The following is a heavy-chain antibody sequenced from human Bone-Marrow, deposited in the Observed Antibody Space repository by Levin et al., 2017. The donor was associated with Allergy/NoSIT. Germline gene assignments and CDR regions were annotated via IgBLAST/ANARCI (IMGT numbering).Heavy chain of an antibody. D-gene: IGHD3-10*01. CDR3: ARGKGGSGAFDY. V-gene: IGHV3-64*01. Sequence: PGGSLRLSCAASGFTFSSYAMHWVRQAPGKGLEYVSAISSNGGSTYYANSVKGRFTISRDNSKNTLYLQMGSLRAEDMAVYYCARGKGGSGAFDYWGQGTLVTVSS. CDR2: ISSNGGST. J-gene: IGHJ4*02. CDR1: GFTFSSYA.